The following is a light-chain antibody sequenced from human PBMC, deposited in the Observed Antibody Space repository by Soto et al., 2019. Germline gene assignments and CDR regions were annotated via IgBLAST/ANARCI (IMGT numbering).Light chain of an antibody. J-gene: IGKJ1*01. CDR2: GAF. CDR3: QTYDKAPWT. V-gene: IGKV1-27*01. CDR1: QYIDNH. Sequence: DIQMTQSPSSLSASVGGRVSITCRASQYIDNHLAWYQQKAGKSPQLLIFGAFTLQSGVPSRFSGSGSGTDFPLTINNVQPEDVATYYGQTYDKAPWTFGRGTKV.